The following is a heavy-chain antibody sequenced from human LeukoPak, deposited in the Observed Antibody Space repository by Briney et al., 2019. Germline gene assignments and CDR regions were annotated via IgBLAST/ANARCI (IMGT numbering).Heavy chain of an antibody. J-gene: IGHJ5*02. CDR2: IYYSGST. CDR3: ARHDYGDWFDP. V-gene: IGHV4-59*01. Sequence: SETLSLTCTVSGGSISSYYWSWIRQPPGKGLEWIGYIYYSGSTNYNPSLKSRVTISVDTSKNQFSLKLSSVTAADTAVYYCARHDYGDWFDPWGQGTLVAVSS. CDR1: GGSISSYY. D-gene: IGHD4-17*01.